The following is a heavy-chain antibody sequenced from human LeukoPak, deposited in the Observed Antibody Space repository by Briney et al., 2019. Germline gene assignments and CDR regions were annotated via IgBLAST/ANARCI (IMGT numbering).Heavy chain of an antibody. CDR1: GFTFSSYS. Sequence: GGSLRLSCGASGFTFSSYSMNWVRQAPGKGLEWISYISSSSSTIYYADSVKGRFTTSRDNAKNSLYLQMNSLRAEDTAVYYCARSTAGYNWFDPWGQGTLVTVSS. D-gene: IGHD2-8*02. V-gene: IGHV3-48*01. J-gene: IGHJ5*02. CDR2: ISSSSSTI. CDR3: ARSTAGYNWFDP.